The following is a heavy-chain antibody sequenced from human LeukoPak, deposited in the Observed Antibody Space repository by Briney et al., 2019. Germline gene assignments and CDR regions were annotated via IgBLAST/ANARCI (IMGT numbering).Heavy chain of an antibody. V-gene: IGHV3-30*02. CDR3: TKGIPTDSQAYYYGSGSYLY. D-gene: IGHD3-10*01. J-gene: IGHJ4*02. CDR1: GFTFSSYG. Sequence: AGGSLRLSCAASGFTFSSYGMHWVRQAPGKGLGWVAFIRYDGSNKYYADSVKGRFTISRDNSKTTLYLQMNSQRAEDTAVYYCTKGIPTDSQAYYYGSGSYLYWGQGTLVTVSS. CDR2: IRYDGSNK.